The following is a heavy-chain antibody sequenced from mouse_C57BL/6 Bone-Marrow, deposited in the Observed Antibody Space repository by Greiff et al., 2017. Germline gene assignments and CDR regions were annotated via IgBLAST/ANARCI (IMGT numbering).Heavy chain of an antibody. Sequence: VKVVESGPELVKPGASVKISCKASGYAFSSSWMNWVKQRPGKGLEWIGRIYPGDGDTNYNGKFKGKATLTADKSSSTAYMQLSSLTSEDSAVYFCARFITTIRGQGTLVTVSA. D-gene: IGHD1-1*01. J-gene: IGHJ3*01. CDR3: ARFITTI. V-gene: IGHV1-82*01. CDR1: GYAFSSSW. CDR2: IYPGDGDT.